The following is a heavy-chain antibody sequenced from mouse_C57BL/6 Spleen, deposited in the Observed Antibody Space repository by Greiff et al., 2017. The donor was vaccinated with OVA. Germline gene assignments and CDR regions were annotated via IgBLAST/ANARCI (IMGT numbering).Heavy chain of an antibody. Sequence: VQRVESGPELVKPGASVKISCKASGYAFSSSWMNWVKQRPGKGLEWIGRIYPGDGDTNYNGKFKGKATLTADKSSSTAYMQLSSLTSEDSAVYFCGRGLTTVVADDWGQGTTLTVAS. D-gene: IGHD1-1*01. J-gene: IGHJ2*01. CDR2: IYPGDGDT. CDR1: GYAFSSSW. CDR3: GRGLTTVVADD. V-gene: IGHV1-82*01.